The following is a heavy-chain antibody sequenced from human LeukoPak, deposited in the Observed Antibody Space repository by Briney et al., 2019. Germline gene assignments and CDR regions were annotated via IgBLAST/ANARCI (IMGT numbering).Heavy chain of an antibody. V-gene: IGHV1-2*02. Sequence: ASVKVSCKASGYTFTGYYMHWVRQAPGQGLEWMGWINPNSGGTNYAQKFQGRVAMTRDTSISTAYMELSRLRSDDTAVYYCATGIVATTASDYWGQGTLVTVSS. CDR1: GYTFTGYY. CDR2: INPNSGGT. J-gene: IGHJ4*02. CDR3: ATGIVATTASDY. D-gene: IGHD5-12*01.